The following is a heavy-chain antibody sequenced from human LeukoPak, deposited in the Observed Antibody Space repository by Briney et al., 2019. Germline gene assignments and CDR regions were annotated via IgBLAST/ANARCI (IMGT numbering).Heavy chain of an antibody. D-gene: IGHD2-2*03. CDR2: ISGSGGST. V-gene: IGHV3-23*01. Sequence: GGSLRLSCAASGFTSSSYAMSWVRQAPGKGLEWVSAISGSGGSTYYADSVKGRFTISRDNSKNTLYLQMNSLRAEDTAVYYCATGYCSSTSCSNWYFDYWGQGTLVTVSS. J-gene: IGHJ4*02. CDR1: GFTSSSYA. CDR3: ATGYCSSTSCSNWYFDY.